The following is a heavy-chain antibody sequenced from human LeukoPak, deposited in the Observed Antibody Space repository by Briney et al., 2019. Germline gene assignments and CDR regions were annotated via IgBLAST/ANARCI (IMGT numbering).Heavy chain of an antibody. CDR1: GYSISSGYY. CDR3: ARVSGSGTALDAFDI. Sequence: SETLSLTCAASGYSISSGYYWGWIRQPPGKGLEWIGSIYHSGSTYFNPSLQSRVTISVDTSKNQFSLTLSSVTAADTAVYFCARVSGSGTALDAFDIWGQGTMVTVSS. D-gene: IGHD1-1*01. J-gene: IGHJ3*02. V-gene: IGHV4-38-2*01. CDR2: IYHSGST.